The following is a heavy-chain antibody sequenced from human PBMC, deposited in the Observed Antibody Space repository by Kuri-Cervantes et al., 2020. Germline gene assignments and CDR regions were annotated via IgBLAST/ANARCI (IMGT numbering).Heavy chain of an antibody. CDR1: GGSFSGYY. V-gene: IGHV4-34*01. CDR2: IYYSGST. D-gene: IGHD1/OR15-1a*01. CDR3: ASMAEQSYYFDY. Sequence: GSLRLSCAVYGGSFSGYYWGWIRQPPGKGLEWIGSIYYSGSTYYNPSLKSRVTISVDTSKNQFSLKLSSVTAADTAVYYCASMAEQSYYFDYWGQGTLVTVSS. J-gene: IGHJ4*02.